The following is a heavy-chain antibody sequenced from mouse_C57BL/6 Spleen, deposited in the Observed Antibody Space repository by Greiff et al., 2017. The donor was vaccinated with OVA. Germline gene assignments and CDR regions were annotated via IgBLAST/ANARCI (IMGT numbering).Heavy chain of an antibody. CDR2: IWSGGST. V-gene: IGHV2-2*01. CDR3: ARNGGSSFSLAY. J-gene: IGHJ3*01. Sequence: QVQLKESGPGLVQPSQSLSITCTVSGFSLTSYGVHWVRQSPGKGLEWLGVIWSGGSTAYNAAFISRLSISKDNSKTQCFFKMNSLQADDTAIDYCARNGGSSFSLAYWGQGTLVTVSA. D-gene: IGHD1-1*01. CDR1: GFSLTSYG.